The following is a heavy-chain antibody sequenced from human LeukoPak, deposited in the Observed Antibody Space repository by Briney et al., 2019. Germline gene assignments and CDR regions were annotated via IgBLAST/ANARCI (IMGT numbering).Heavy chain of an antibody. J-gene: IGHJ5*02. D-gene: IGHD3-10*01. V-gene: IGHV4-34*01. CDR3: ARGGEELLWFGELLYWFDP. CDR1: GGSFSGYY. CDR2: INHSGST. Sequence: SETLSLTCAVYGGSFSGYYWSWIRQPPGKGLEWIGEINHSGSTNYNPSLKSRVTISVDTSKNQFSLKLSSVTAADTAVYYCARGGEELLWFGELLYWFDPWGQGTLVTVSS.